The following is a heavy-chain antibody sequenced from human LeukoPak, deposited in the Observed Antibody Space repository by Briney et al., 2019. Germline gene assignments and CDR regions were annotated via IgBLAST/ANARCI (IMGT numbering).Heavy chain of an antibody. J-gene: IGHJ4*02. CDR2: IYYSGST. Sequence: SETLSLTCTVSGGSISSSSYYWGWIRQPPGKGLEWIGSIYYSGSTYYNPSLKSRVTISVDTSKNQFSLRLSSVTAADTAVYYCARLSVVPYCGGDCYNYFDYWGQGTLVTVSS. V-gene: IGHV4-39*07. D-gene: IGHD2-21*02. CDR3: ARLSVVPYCGGDCYNYFDY. CDR1: GGSISSSSYY.